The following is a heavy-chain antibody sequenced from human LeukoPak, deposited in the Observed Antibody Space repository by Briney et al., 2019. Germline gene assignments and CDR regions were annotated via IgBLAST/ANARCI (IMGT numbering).Heavy chain of an antibody. CDR1: GYTLTELS. CDR2: FDPEDGET. CDR3: ARDFSSWFGRYPYYFDY. V-gene: IGHV1-24*01. J-gene: IGHJ4*02. D-gene: IGHD6-13*01. Sequence: ASVKVSCKVSGYTLTELSMHWARQAPGKGLEWMGGFDPEDGETIYAQKFQGRVTMTEDTSTDTAYMELSSLRSEDTAVYYCARDFSSWFGRYPYYFDYWGQGTLVTVSS.